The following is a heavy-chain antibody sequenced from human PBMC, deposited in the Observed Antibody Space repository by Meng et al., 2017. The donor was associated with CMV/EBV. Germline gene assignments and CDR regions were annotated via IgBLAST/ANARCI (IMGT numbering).Heavy chain of an antibody. J-gene: IGHJ6*02. CDR1: GFTFSDYY. V-gene: IGHV3-11*01. CDR2: LTRSGNTV. D-gene: IGHD2-21*02. CDR3: VRVRDPEDPNLYFQH. Sequence: GESLKISCAASGFTFSDYYMGWIRQAPGRGLEWISHLTRSGNTVFYADSVKGRFTVSRDNSKKSMYLQMSGLRPDDTAVYFCVRVRDPEDPNLYFQHWGQGTTVTVSS.